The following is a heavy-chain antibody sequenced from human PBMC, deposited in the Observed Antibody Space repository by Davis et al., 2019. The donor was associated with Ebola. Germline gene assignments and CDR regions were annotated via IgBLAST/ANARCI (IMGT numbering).Heavy chain of an antibody. Sequence: PSETLSLTCTVSGGSISNDYWSWIRQPPGKGLDWIGDVYYSGRTNYNPSLKSRVTISLDTSKNQFSLKLSSVTAADTAVYYCARGIGRWYRYYFYYYMDVWDKGSTVTVSS. J-gene: IGHJ6*03. CDR2: VYYSGRT. CDR3: ARGIGRWYRYYFYYYMDV. D-gene: IGHD4-23*01. CDR1: GGSISNDY. V-gene: IGHV4-59*01.